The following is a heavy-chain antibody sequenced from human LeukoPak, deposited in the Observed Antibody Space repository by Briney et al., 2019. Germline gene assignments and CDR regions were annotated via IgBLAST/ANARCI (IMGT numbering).Heavy chain of an antibody. CDR1: GYIFNTYG. J-gene: IGHJ4*02. CDR2: ISAYNGNT. V-gene: IGHV1-18*01. CDR3: ARVKSIAVAGAFDY. Sequence: GASVKVSCKASGYIFNTYGITWVRQAPGQGLAWMGWISAYNGNTNYAQKLQGRVTMTTDTSTSTAYMELRSLRSDDTAVYYCARVKSIAVAGAFDYWGQGTLVTVSS. D-gene: IGHD6-19*01.